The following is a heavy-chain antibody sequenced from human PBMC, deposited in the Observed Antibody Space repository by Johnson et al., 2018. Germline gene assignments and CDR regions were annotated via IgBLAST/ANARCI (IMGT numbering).Heavy chain of an antibody. Sequence: EVQLLETGGGLVQPGGSLKLSCAASGFTFNGFAIHWVRQASGKGLEWVGRIRSKTNNYATAYAASVEGRFSISRDDSSNTAFLLMNSLKTEDTAVYYCTREMSSGSERQLDAFDIWGQGTMVTVSS. V-gene: IGHV3-73*01. CDR1: GFTFNGFA. J-gene: IGHJ3*02. D-gene: IGHD6-19*01. CDR2: IRSKTNNYAT. CDR3: TREMSSGSERQLDAFDI.